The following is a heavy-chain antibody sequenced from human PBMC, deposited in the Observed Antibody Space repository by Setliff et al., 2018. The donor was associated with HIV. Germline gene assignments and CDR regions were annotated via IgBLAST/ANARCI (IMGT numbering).Heavy chain of an antibody. V-gene: IGHV3-53*01. J-gene: IGHJ4*02. CDR3: AREPDKIAAADS. D-gene: IGHD6-13*01. CDR1: GFTVSTYY. Sequence: PGGSLRLSCAASGFTVSTYYMSWVRQAPGKGLEWVSTIYSGGSTYHADSVKGRFTLSRDTSKNQFFLKLKSVTVADTAVYYCAREPDKIAAADSWGQGTLVTVSS. CDR2: IYSGGST.